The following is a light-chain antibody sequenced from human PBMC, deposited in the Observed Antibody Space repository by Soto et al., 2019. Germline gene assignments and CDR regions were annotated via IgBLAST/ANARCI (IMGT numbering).Light chain of an antibody. J-gene: IGKJ1*01. Sequence: EILFTQFPSTLSLSPRERATLSCRASQSVSNNYLAWYQQKPGQAPRLLIYGASNRATGIPDRFSGSGSGTDFTLTISRLEPEDFAVYYCQQYGSSGTFGQGTRWIS. CDR2: GAS. CDR1: QSVSNNY. CDR3: QQYGSSGT. V-gene: IGKV3-20*01.